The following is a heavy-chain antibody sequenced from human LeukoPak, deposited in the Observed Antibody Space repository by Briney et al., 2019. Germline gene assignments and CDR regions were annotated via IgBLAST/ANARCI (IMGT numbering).Heavy chain of an antibody. CDR3: ARDYGPYPGCSWFDP. V-gene: IGHV1-2*06. J-gene: IGHJ5*02. D-gene: IGHD2-21*01. Sequence: ASVKVSCKASGYTFTGYHIHWVRQAPGQGLEWMGRINCNGGGTSYAQKFQGRVTMTRDTSISTAYMELDRLTSDDTAVYYCARDYGPYPGCSWFDPWGQGTLVTVSS. CDR1: GYTFTGYH. CDR2: INCNGGGT.